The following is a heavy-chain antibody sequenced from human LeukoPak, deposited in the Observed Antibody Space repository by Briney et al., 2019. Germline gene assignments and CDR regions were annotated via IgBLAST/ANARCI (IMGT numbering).Heavy chain of an antibody. CDR1: GGSISSYY. V-gene: IGHV4-59*05. CDR2: IYYSGST. J-gene: IGHJ3*02. Sequence: SETLSLTCTVSGGSISSYYWSWIRQPPGKGLEWIGSIYYSGSTYYNPSLKSRVTISVDTSKNQCSLKLSSVTAADTAVYYCARPIGGSYSDAFDIWGQGTMVTVSS. D-gene: IGHD1-26*01. CDR3: ARPIGGSYSDAFDI.